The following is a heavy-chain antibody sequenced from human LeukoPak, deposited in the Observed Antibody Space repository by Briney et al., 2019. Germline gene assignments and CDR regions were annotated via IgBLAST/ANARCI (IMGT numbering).Heavy chain of an antibody. Sequence: GGSLRLSCTASGFTFSSYAMSWVRQAPGKGLEWVSAISGSGGSTYYADSVKGRFTISRDNSKNTLYLQMNSLRAEDTAVYYCAKDTKKPDFWSGYAFDYWGQGTLVTVSS. D-gene: IGHD3-3*01. V-gene: IGHV3-23*01. J-gene: IGHJ4*02. CDR3: AKDTKKPDFWSGYAFDY. CDR2: ISGSGGST. CDR1: GFTFSSYA.